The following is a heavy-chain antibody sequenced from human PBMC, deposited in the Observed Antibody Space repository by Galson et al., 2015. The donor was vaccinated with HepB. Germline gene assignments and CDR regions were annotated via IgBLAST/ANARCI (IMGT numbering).Heavy chain of an antibody. J-gene: IGHJ5*02. CDR3: ARTRGGDKSPELNLRWFDP. CDR1: GYTFTSYD. Sequence: SVKVSCKASGYTFTSYDINWVRQATGQGLEWMGWMNPNSGNTGYAQKFQGRVTMTRNTSISTAYMELSSLGSEDTAVYYCARTRGGDKSPELNLRWFDPWGQGTLVAVSS. D-gene: IGHD4-23*01. V-gene: IGHV1-8*01. CDR2: MNPNSGNT.